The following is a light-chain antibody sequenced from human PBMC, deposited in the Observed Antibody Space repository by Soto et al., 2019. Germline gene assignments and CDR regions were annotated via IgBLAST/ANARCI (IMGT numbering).Light chain of an antibody. CDR3: SSFTSRFTFV. J-gene: IGLJ1*01. V-gene: IGLV2-14*01. Sequence: QSVLTQPASVSGSPGQSIAISCTGTRSDVGAYNYVSWYQQHPGKAPKLMISEVTNRPSGVSDRFSGSKSGNTASLTISGLHAEDEDDYYCSSFTSRFTFVFGTGTKLTVL. CDR1: RSDVGAYNY. CDR2: EVT.